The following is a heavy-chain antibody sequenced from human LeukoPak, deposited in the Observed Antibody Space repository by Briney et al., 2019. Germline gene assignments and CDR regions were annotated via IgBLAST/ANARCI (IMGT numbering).Heavy chain of an antibody. CDR1: GGSISSGGYY. CDR2: IYHSGST. D-gene: IGHD2-2*03. Sequence: PSQTLSLTCTVSGGSISSGGYYWSWIRQPPGKGLEWTGYIYHSGSTYYNPSLKSRVTISVDTSKNQFSLKLSSVTAADTAVYYCARVGECSSTSCYAMAAFDIWGQGTMVTVSS. V-gene: IGHV4-30-2*01. CDR3: ARVGECSSTSCYAMAAFDI. J-gene: IGHJ3*02.